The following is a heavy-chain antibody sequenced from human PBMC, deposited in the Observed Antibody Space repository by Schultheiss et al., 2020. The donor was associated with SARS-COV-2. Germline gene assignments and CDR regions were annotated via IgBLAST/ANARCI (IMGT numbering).Heavy chain of an antibody. Sequence: SQTLSLTCAVSGYSISSGYYWGWIRQPPGKGLEWIGSIYHSGSTYYNPSLKSRVTISVDTSKNQFSLKLSSVTAADTAVYYCARQSSGWYEDYWGQGTLVTVSS. CDR1: GYSISSGYY. CDR2: IYHSGST. D-gene: IGHD6-19*01. CDR3: ARQSSGWYEDY. J-gene: IGHJ4*02. V-gene: IGHV4-38-2*01.